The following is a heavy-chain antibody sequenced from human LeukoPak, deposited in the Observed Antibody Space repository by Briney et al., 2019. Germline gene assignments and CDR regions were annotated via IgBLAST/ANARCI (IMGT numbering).Heavy chain of an antibody. CDR3: ARQASGWYYFDY. J-gene: IGHJ4*02. Sequence: SETLSLTCTVSGGSISSYYWSWIRQPPGKGLEWIGYIYYSGSTNYNPSLKSRVTISVDTSKNQFSLKLSSVTAADTAVYYCARQASGWYYFDYWGQGTLVTVSS. CDR2: IYYSGST. D-gene: IGHD6-19*01. CDR1: GGSISSYY. V-gene: IGHV4-59*08.